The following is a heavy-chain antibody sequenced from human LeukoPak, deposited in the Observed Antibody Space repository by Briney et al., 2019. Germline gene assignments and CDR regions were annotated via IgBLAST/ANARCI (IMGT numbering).Heavy chain of an antibody. Sequence: PGGSLRLSCAASGFTFSSYSMNWVRQAPGKGLVWVSRINSDGSSTSYADSVKGRFTISRDNAKNTLYVQMNSLRDEDTAVYYCTRDLRVWDYWGQGTLVTVSS. D-gene: IGHD3-16*01. V-gene: IGHV3-74*01. J-gene: IGHJ4*02. CDR1: GFTFSSYS. CDR2: INSDGSST. CDR3: TRDLRVWDY.